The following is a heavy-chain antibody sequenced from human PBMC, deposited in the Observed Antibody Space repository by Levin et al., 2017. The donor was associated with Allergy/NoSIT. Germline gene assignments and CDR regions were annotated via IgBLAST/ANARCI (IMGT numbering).Heavy chain of an antibody. CDR1: GFTFSNYA. J-gene: IGHJ4*02. CDR2: IWYDGSKN. D-gene: IGHD3-10*01. Sequence: GGSLRLSCAASGFTFSNYAIHWVRQAPGKGLEWVAVIWYDGSKNYYAESVKGRFTISRDNSKNTLYLQMNSLRVEETAVYYRARDLDGSGTPGGYWGQGTLVTVSS. V-gene: IGHV3-33*01. CDR3: ARDLDGSGTPGGY.